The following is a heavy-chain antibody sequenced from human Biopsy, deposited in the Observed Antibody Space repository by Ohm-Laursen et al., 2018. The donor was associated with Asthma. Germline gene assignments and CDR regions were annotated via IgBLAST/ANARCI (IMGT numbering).Heavy chain of an antibody. Sequence: ASVKVSCKSSGYTFINYAIHWVRQAPGHSLEWMGWINAANGNTKYSQKFQGRLTISRDTSASTAYMELTSLRSEDTAAYYCARTYYDFLTGQVKDAFGIWGQGTMVTVSS. CDR1: GYTFINYA. J-gene: IGHJ3*02. V-gene: IGHV1-3*01. CDR2: INAANGNT. D-gene: IGHD3-9*01. CDR3: ARTYYDFLTGQVKDAFGI.